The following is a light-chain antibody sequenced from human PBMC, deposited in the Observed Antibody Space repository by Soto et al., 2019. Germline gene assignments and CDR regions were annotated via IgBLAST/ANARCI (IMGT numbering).Light chain of an antibody. J-gene: IGKJ5*01. CDR2: GAS. CDR1: QSISNL. V-gene: IGKV3-20*01. Sequence: SQSRSTRSASLGNRRPITCRASQSISNLLAWYQQKPGQAPRLLMYGASTRATGFPDRFSGSGSGTDFTLTISRLEPEDFAVYYCQQYSGSPGITFGQGTRLEIK. CDR3: QQYSGSPGIT.